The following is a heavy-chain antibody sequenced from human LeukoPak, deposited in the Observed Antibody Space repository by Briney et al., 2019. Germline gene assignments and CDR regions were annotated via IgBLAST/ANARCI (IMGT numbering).Heavy chain of an antibody. Sequence: PGGSLRLSCAASGFTFGTYAMSWVRQAPGKGLEWVSTISGSGGRTYYADSVKGRFTISRDKSKNTLYLQMNRLRAEDTAVYNCAKDYSGSYYALDCWGQGTLVTVSS. J-gene: IGHJ4*02. V-gene: IGHV3-23*01. CDR2: ISGSGGRT. CDR3: AKDYSGSYYALDC. D-gene: IGHD1-26*01. CDR1: GFTFGTYA.